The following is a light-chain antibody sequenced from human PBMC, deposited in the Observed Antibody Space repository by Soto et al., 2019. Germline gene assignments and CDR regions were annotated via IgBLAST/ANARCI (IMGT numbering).Light chain of an antibody. Sequence: QLVLTQSPSASASLGASVKLTCTLSSGHSSFAIAWHQQQPEKGPRYLMRLNSDGSHNKGDGIPDRFSGSSSGAERYLTISSLQSEDEADYYCQTWGTGILVFGGRTQLTVL. CDR3: QTWGTGILV. CDR1: SGHSSFA. CDR2: LNSDGSH. V-gene: IGLV4-69*01. J-gene: IGLJ2*01.